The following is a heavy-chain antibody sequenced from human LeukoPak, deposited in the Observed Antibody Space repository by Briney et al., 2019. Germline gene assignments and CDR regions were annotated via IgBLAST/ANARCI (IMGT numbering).Heavy chain of an antibody. CDR1: GFNFDDYA. J-gene: IGHJ5*02. D-gene: IGHD6-19*01. Sequence: GRSLRLSCAASGFNFDDYAMYWVRQAPGKGLEWVSGISWNSGNIGYADSVKGRFTISRDNAKNSLYLQMNSLRAEDTAVYYCARSRYSSVNWFDPWGQGTLVTVSS. CDR3: ARSRYSSVNWFDP. V-gene: IGHV3-9*01. CDR2: ISWNSGNI.